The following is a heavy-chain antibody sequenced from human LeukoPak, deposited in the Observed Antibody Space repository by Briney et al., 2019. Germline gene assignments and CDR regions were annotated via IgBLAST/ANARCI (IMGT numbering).Heavy chain of an antibody. V-gene: IGHV3-74*01. Sequence: GGSLRLSCAASGFTFSSYWMHWVRQAPGKGLVWVSRISSDGSSTSYADSVKGRFTISRDNAKNTLYLQMNSLRAEDTAVYYCARDTGYYGHVDYWGQGTLVTVSS. CDR3: ARDTGYYGHVDY. CDR2: ISSDGSST. D-gene: IGHD3-10*01. J-gene: IGHJ4*02. CDR1: GFTFSSYW.